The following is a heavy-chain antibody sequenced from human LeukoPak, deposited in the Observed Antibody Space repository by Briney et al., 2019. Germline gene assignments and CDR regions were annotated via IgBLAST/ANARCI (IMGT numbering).Heavy chain of an antibody. CDR1: GYTFTSYG. J-gene: IGHJ4*02. CDR2: IGAYNGNT. V-gene: IGHV1-18*01. D-gene: IGHD3-3*01. CDR3: ARARITIFRVVITPFDY. Sequence: GASVKVSCKASGYTFTSYGISWVRQAPGQGLEWMGWIGAYNGNTNHARKLQGRVTMTTDTSTSTAYMELRSLRSDDTAVYYCARARITIFRVVITPFDYWGQGTLVTVSS.